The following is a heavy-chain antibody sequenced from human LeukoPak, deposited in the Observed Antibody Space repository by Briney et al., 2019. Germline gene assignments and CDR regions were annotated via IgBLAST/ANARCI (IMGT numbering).Heavy chain of an antibody. CDR3: ASVSPDGKWLIDSFDY. J-gene: IGHJ4*02. D-gene: IGHD3-22*01. CDR2: VYHSGTT. CDR1: GYSISSDYY. V-gene: IGHV4-38-2*02. Sequence: SETLSLTCTVSGYSISSDYYWGWIRQTPGKGLEWIGSVYHSGTTYHNPSLKSRVTISVDTSKNQFSLRLSSVTAADTAVYYCASVSPDGKWLIDSFDYWGQGTLVTVSS.